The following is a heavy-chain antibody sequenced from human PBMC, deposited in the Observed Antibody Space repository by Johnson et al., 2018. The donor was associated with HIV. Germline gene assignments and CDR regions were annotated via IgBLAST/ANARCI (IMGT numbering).Heavy chain of an antibody. J-gene: IGHJ3*02. V-gene: IGHV3-66*01. CDR1: GSTFSDYY. D-gene: IGHD5-24*01. CDR3: AREMAATNAWALDI. CDR2: IYSGGST. Sequence: VQLVESGGDLVKAGGSLRLSCAASGSTFSDYYMSWIRQAPGKGLEWVSVIYSGGSTYYADSVKGRFTISRDNSKNTLYLQMNSLRAEDTAVYYCAREMAATNAWALDIWGQGTMVTVSS.